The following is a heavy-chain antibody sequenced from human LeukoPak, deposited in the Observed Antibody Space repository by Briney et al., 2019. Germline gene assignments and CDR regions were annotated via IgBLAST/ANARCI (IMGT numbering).Heavy chain of an antibody. Sequence: ASVKVSCKTSGYTFTSYYMHWVRQAPGQGLEWMGIINPSGGSTSYAQKFQGRVTMTRDTSTSTVYMELSSLRSEDTAVYYCARDVGSNEGAFDIWGQGTMVTVSS. CDR1: GYTFTSYY. J-gene: IGHJ3*02. V-gene: IGHV1-46*01. CDR2: INPSGGST. CDR3: ARDVGSNEGAFDI. D-gene: IGHD1-26*01.